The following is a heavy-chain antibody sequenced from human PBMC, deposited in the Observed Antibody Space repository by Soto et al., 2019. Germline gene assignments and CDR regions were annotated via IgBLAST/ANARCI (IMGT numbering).Heavy chain of an antibody. CDR3: ARRRATRLEDYGMDV. V-gene: IGHV4-30-2*01. D-gene: IGHD1-1*01. CDR1: GGSISSGGYS. Sequence: PSETLSLTCAVSGGSISSGGYSWSWIRQPPGKGLEWIGYIYHSGSTYYNPSLKSRVTISVDRSKNQFSLKLSSVTAADTAVYYCARRRATRLEDYGMDVWGQGTTVTVSS. J-gene: IGHJ6*02. CDR2: IYHSGST.